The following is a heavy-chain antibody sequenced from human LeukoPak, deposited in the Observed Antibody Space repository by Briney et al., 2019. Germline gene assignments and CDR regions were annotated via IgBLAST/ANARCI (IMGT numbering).Heavy chain of an antibody. D-gene: IGHD3-22*01. J-gene: IGHJ4*02. CDR1: GFTFTSYS. Sequence: ASVEVSCKAYGFTFTSYSFTWVRQAPGQGLEWMGWISAVNGNTSYAQNFQGRLTMTTDTSTTTAHMELRSLRSDDTAVYFCGRGAYFYDRSGYQYFDYWGQGTLVTVSS. CDR3: GRGAYFYDRSGYQYFDY. CDR2: ISAVNGNT. V-gene: IGHV1-18*01.